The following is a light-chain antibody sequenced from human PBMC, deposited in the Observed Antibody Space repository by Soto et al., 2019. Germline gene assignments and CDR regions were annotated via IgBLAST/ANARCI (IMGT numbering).Light chain of an antibody. J-gene: IGKJ4*01. CDR1: QSIANY. Sequence: DFQMTQSPSSLSASVGDRVTIICRASQSIANYLNWYHQKPGKAPSLLIYSATTLQSGVPLKLRGSVSGTDFTLTISSLQPEDFATYFCQQTSSAPPTFGGGTKVEIK. CDR2: SAT. CDR3: QQTSSAPPT. V-gene: IGKV1-39*01.